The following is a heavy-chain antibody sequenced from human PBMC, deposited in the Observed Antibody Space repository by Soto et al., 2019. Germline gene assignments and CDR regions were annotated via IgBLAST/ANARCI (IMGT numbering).Heavy chain of an antibody. V-gene: IGHV3-30*18. CDR2: ISYDGSDT. Sequence: PGGSLRLSCAASGFTFSSYGMHWVRQAPGKGLEWVAVISYDGSDTYYADSVKGRFTISRDNSKNTLYLQMNSLRAEDTAVYYCTKTQEGRSLTFDYWGLGTLGTVSS. CDR1: GFTFSSYG. J-gene: IGHJ4*02. CDR3: TKTQEGRSLTFDY.